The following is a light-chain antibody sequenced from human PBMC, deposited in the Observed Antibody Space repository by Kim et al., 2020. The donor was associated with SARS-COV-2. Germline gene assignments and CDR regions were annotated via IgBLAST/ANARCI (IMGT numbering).Light chain of an antibody. Sequence: VALGQTARITGGGNNIGSKNVHWYQKKPGQAPVLVIYRDSNRPSGIPERFSGSNSGNTATLTISRAQAGDEADYYCQVWDSSTVVFGGGTQLTVL. CDR3: QVWDSSTVV. CDR2: RDS. V-gene: IGLV3-9*01. CDR1: NIGSKN. J-gene: IGLJ2*01.